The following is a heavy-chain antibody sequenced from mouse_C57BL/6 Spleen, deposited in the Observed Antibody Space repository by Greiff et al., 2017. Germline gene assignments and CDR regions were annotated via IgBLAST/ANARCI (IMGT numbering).Heavy chain of an antibody. D-gene: IGHD2-5*01. V-gene: IGHV1-47*01. J-gene: IGHJ4*01. CDR3: ARGGSNYPNYYAMDY. CDR2: FYPYNDDT. Sequence: VQLQQSGAELVKPGASVKISCKASGYTFTTYPIEWMKQNHGKSLEWIGNFYPYNDDTKYNEKFKGKATLTVEKSSSTFYLERSRLTSDDSAVYYGARGGSNYPNYYAMDYWGQGTTVTVSS. CDR1: GYTFTTYP.